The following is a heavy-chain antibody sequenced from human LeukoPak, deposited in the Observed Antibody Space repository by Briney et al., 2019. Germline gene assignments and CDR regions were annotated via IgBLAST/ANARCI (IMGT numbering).Heavy chain of an antibody. V-gene: IGHV4-39*07. CDR3: ARDCGNCGGAPDDTFDI. CDR1: GGSISTSSYY. D-gene: IGHD2-21*01. Sequence: PSETLSLTCTVSGGSISTSSYYWGWIRQPPGKGLEWIGSFYYSGSTYYNPSLKSRVTISVDTSKNQFSLKLSSVTAADTAVYYCARDCGNCGGAPDDTFDIWGQGTMVTVSS. CDR2: FYYSGST. J-gene: IGHJ3*02.